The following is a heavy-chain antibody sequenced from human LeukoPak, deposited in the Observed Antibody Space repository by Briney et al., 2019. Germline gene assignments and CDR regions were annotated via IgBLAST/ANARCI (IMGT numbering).Heavy chain of an antibody. D-gene: IGHD5-12*01. CDR1: GYAFTNYH. Sequence: ASVKVSCKASGYAFTNYHMFWVRQAPGQGLEWMGIINPNGGGTNYAQKFQGRVTMTRDTSTSTVYMDLSSLRVEDTAIYYCAKAPPEYSSYALPSNWGQGALATVSS. J-gene: IGHJ4*02. CDR2: INPNGGGT. CDR3: AKAPPEYSSYALPSN. V-gene: IGHV1-46*01.